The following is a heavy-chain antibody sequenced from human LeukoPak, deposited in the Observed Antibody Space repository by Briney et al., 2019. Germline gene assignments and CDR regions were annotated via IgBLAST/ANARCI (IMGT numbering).Heavy chain of an antibody. V-gene: IGHV3-23*01. D-gene: IGHD3-22*01. CDR3: AKPNYYDSSGYYPDLDYFDY. CDR2: ISGSGGST. J-gene: IGHJ4*02. CDR1: GFTFSSYA. Sequence: GGSLRLSCAASGFTFSSYAMSWVRQAPGKGLEWVSAISGSGGSTYYADSVKDRFTISKDNSKNTLYLQMNSLRAEDTAVYYCAKPNYYDSSGYYPDLDYFDYWGQGTLVTVSS.